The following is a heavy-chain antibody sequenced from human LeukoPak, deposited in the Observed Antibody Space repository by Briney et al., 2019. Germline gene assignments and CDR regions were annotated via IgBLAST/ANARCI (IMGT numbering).Heavy chain of an antibody. V-gene: IGHV3-30*18. CDR1: GFSFTYG. D-gene: IGHD2-2*01. Sequence: PGGSLRLSCAASGFSFTYGMSWVRQAPGKGLEWVAVISYDGSNKYYADSVKGRFTISRDNSKNTLYLQMNSLRAEDTAVYYCAKGLSVRQYLFDYWGQGTLVTVSS. CDR2: ISYDGSNK. CDR3: AKGLSVRQYLFDY. J-gene: IGHJ4*02.